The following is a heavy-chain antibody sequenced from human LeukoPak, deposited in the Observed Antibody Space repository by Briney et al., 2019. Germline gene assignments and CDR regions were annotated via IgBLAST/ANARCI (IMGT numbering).Heavy chain of an antibody. D-gene: IGHD3-16*01. V-gene: IGHV3-21*01. CDR1: GFSFSTYS. CDR3: ARGSVGGGNYFDY. CDR2: VSGTSEYI. Sequence: GGSLRLSCAASGFSFSTYSMIWVRQAPGKGLEWVSSVSGTSEYIYYADSVRGRFTISRDNAKNSLYLQMNSLRAEDTAVYYCARGSVGGGNYFDYWGQGTLVTVSS. J-gene: IGHJ4*02.